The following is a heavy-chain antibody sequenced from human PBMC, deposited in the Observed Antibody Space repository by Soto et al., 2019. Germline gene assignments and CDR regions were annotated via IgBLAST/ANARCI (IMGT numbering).Heavy chain of an antibody. Sequence: NPSERLSLTCTVSGDSISGGASFWSWIRQPPGKGLEWIANVYYSGSSYYNPSLKSRLTISVDTTKNQFSLQLKSMTAADTAVYYCAKLSCTSSTCYFPGWFDPWGQGTLVTVSS. CDR1: GDSISGGASF. CDR3: AKLSCTSSTCYFPGWFDP. D-gene: IGHD2-2*01. J-gene: IGHJ5*02. CDR2: VYYSGSS. V-gene: IGHV4-31*03.